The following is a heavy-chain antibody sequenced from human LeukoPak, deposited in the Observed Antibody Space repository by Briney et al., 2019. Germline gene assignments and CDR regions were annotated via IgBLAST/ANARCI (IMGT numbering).Heavy chain of an antibody. J-gene: IGHJ4*02. D-gene: IGHD4-17*01. CDR1: GYTFTGYY. CDR2: LNPNTGGT. CDR3: ARAAYGDYPFDY. Sequence: GASVKVSCKPSGYTFTGYYMHWVRQAPGQGLEWMGRLNPNTGGTIYEQKFQGRVTMTRDMSISTAYMEVSSLKSDDTAVYHCARAAYGDYPFDYWGQGTLVTVSS. V-gene: IGHV1-2*06.